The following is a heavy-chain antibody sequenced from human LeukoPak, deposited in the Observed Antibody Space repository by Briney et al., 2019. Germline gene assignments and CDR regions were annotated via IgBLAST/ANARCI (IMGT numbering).Heavy chain of an antibody. Sequence: GGSLRLSCAASGFTFSSYAMSWVRQAPGKGLEWVSAISGSGGSTYYADSVKGRFTISRDNSKNTLYLQMNSLRAEDTAVYYCAKGPYCSSTSCYTSTVTKSFFDYWGQGTLVSVAS. CDR1: GFTFSSYA. CDR3: AKGPYCSSTSCYTSTVTKSFFDY. D-gene: IGHD2-2*02. CDR2: ISGSGGST. V-gene: IGHV3-23*01. J-gene: IGHJ4*02.